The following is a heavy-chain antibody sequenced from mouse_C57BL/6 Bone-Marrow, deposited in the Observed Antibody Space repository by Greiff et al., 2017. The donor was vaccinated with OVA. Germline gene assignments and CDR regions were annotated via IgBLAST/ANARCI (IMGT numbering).Heavy chain of an antibody. CDR1: GYTFTSYG. D-gene: IGHD1-1*01. CDR2: IYPRSGNT. CDR3: AREILYYYGSSRGYYFDY. Sequence: QVQLQQSGAELARPGASVKLSCKASGYTFTSYGISWVKQRTGQGLEWIGEIYPRSGNTYYNEKFKGKATLTADKSSSTAYMELRSLTSEDSAVYFCAREILYYYGSSRGYYFDYWGQGTTLTVSS. V-gene: IGHV1-81*01. J-gene: IGHJ2*01.